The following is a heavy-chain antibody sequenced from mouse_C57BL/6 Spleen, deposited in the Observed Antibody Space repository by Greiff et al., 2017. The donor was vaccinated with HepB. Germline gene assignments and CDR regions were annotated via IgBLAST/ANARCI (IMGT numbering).Heavy chain of an antibody. J-gene: IGHJ2*01. CDR2: ISSGGSYT. CDR1: GFTFSSYG. D-gene: IGHD1-1*01. V-gene: IGHV5-6*01. CDR3: ASLTTVAPGDY. Sequence: EVQLQQSGGDLVKPGGSLKLSCAASGFTFSSYGMSWVRQTPDKRLEWVATISSGGSYTYYPASVKGRFTISRDNAKNTLYLQISSLKSEDTAMYYYASLTTVAPGDYWGQGTTLTVSS.